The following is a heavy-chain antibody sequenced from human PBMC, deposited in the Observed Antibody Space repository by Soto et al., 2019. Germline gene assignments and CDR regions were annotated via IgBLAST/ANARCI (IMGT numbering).Heavy chain of an antibody. CDR3: TRGYYYGMDV. Sequence: EVQLVESGGGLVQPGGSPRLSCAASGFTFSSHDMHWVRQATGKGLEWVSAIGTGGDTYYPDSVKGRFTISRENAKNSLYLQMNSLRAGDTAVYYCTRGYYYGMDVWGQGTTVTVSS. CDR1: GFTFSSHD. V-gene: IGHV3-13*01. J-gene: IGHJ6*02. CDR2: IGTGGDT.